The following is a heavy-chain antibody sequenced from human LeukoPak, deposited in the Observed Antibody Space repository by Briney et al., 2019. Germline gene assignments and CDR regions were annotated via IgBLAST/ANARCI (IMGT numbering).Heavy chain of an antibody. CDR3: TRARASYYFDY. CDR1: GFTFGDYA. Sequence: GRALRLSCTASGFTFGDYAMSWVRQAPGKGLEWVDFIRSKAYGGTTEYAASVKGRFTISKDDSRSIAYLQMSSLKTEDTAVYYCTRARASYYFDYWGQGTLVTVSS. CDR2: IRSKAYGGTT. J-gene: IGHJ4*02. V-gene: IGHV3-49*04. D-gene: IGHD3-10*01.